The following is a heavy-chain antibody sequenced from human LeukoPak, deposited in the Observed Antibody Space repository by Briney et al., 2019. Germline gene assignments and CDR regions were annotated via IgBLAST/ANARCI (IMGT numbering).Heavy chain of an antibody. J-gene: IGHJ4*02. V-gene: IGHV1-2*02. D-gene: IGHD2-15*01. CDR2: INPNSGGT. Sequence: ASVKVSCKASGYTFTGYYMHWVRQAPGQGLEWMGWINPNSGGTNYAQRFQGRVTMTRDTSISTAYMELSRLRSDDTSVYYCATGRSREDIVVVVAAYYFDYWGQGTLVTVSS. CDR3: ATGRSREDIVVVVAAYYFDY. CDR1: GYTFTGYY.